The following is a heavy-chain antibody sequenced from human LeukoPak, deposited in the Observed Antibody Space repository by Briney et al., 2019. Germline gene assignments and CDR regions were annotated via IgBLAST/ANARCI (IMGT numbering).Heavy chain of an antibody. D-gene: IGHD4-23*01. J-gene: IGHJ4*02. Sequence: PSETLSLTCTVSGGSISSYYWSWIRQPPGKGLEWIGYIYYSGSTNYNPSLKSRVTISVDTSKNQFSLKLSSVTAADTAVYYCARRQLRAFDYWGQGTLVTVSS. V-gene: IGHV4-59*01. CDR2: IYYSGST. CDR3: ARRQLRAFDY. CDR1: GGSISSYY.